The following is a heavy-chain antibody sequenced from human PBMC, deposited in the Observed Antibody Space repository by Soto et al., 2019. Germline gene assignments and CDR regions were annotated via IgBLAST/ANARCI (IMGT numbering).Heavy chain of an antibody. CDR1: GFTFSSYA. J-gene: IGHJ6*02. CDR3: ARVEGSSPARYYYYYGMDV. D-gene: IGHD6-6*01. CDR2: ISYDGSNK. V-gene: IGHV3-30-3*01. Sequence: PGGSLRLSCAASGFTFSSYAMHWVRQAPGKGLEWVAVISYDGSNKYYADSVKGRFTISRDNSKNTLYLQMNSLRAEDTAVYYCARVEGSSPARYYYYYGMDVWGQGTTVTVSS.